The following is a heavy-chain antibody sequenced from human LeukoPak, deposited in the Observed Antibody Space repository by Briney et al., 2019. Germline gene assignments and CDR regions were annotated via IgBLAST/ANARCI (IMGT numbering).Heavy chain of an antibody. CDR2: IYDSGST. CDR1: GGSISSGGYS. J-gene: IGHJ4*02. V-gene: IGHV4-30-2*01. Sequence: SETLSLTCAVSGGSISSGGYSWRWIRQPPGKGLEWLGYIYDSGSTYYNPSLKGRVIISADRSKNQFSLRLSSVTAADTAVYYCARGERYCSSTSCFFRDFDYWGQGTLVTVSS. D-gene: IGHD2-2*01. CDR3: ARGERYCSSTSCFFRDFDY.